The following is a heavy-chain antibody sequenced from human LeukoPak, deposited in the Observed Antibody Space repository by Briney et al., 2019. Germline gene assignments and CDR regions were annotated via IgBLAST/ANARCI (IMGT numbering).Heavy chain of an antibody. J-gene: IGHJ5*02. CDR1: GGSFSGYY. CDR2: INHSGST. V-gene: IGHV4-34*01. D-gene: IGHD3-10*01. CDR3: AREDIGYYYGSGSSARRYNWFDP. Sequence: SETLSLTCAVYGGSFSGYYWSWIRQPPGKGLEWIGEINHSGSTNYNPSLKSRVTISVDTSKNQFSLKLSSVTAADTAVYYCAREDIGYYYGSGSSARRYNWFDPWGQGTLVTVSS.